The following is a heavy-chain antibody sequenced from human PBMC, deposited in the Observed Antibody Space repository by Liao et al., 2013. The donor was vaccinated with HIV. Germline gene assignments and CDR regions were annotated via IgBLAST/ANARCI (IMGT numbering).Heavy chain of an antibody. CDR2: IYTSGST. J-gene: IGHJ6*03. D-gene: IGHD3-16*01. CDR3: ARDGGERYWSGYYYYYYMDV. V-gene: IGHV4-4*07. CDR1: GGSISSYY. Sequence: QVQLQESGPGLVKPSETLSLTCTVSGGSISSYYWSWIRQPAGKGLEWIGRIYTSGSTNYNPSLKSRVTMSVDTSKNQFSLKLSSVTAADTAVYYCARDGGERYWSGYYYYYYMDVWGKGDHGHRLL.